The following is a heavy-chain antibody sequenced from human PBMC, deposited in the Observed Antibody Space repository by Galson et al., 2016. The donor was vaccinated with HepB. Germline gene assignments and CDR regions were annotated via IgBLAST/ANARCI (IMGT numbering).Heavy chain of an antibody. CDR2: IFYSGKT. Sequence: SETLSLTCTVSGGSLYSSRYYWGWMRQPPGKGLEWIGSIFYSGKTYNSPSLKSRVTISVDTSKNQFSLRLRSVTAADTAVYYCARHFQYYDSWSGPNGDFQYWGQGTLVTVSS. CDR1: GGSLYSSRYY. V-gene: IGHV4-39*01. J-gene: IGHJ1*01. CDR3: ARHFQYYDSWSGPNGDFQY. D-gene: IGHD3-3*01.